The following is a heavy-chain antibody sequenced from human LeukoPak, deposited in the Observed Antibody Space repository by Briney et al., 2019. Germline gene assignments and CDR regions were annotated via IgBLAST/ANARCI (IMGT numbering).Heavy chain of an antibody. J-gene: IGHJ6*04. CDR3: ASTYYYGSGSYYKGYYYGMDV. Sequence: PGRSLRLSCAASGFTFSSYGMHWVRQAPGKGLEWVAVISYDGSNKYYADSVKGRFTISRDNSKNTLYLQMNSLRAEDTAVYYCASTYYYGSGSYYKGYYYGMDVWGKGTTVTVSS. V-gene: IGHV3-30*03. D-gene: IGHD3-10*01. CDR2: ISYDGSNK. CDR1: GFTFSSYG.